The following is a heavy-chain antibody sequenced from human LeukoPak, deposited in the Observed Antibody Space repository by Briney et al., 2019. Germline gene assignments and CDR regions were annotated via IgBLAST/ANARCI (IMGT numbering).Heavy chain of an antibody. CDR2: ISSSSSYI. Sequence: GGSLRLSCAASGFTFSSYSMNWVRQAPGKGLEWVSSISSSSSYIYYADSVKGRFTISRDNAKNTLYLQMNSLRAEDTAVYYCARVSDFWSGYVDYWGQGTLVTVSS. CDR1: GFTFSSYS. J-gene: IGHJ4*02. D-gene: IGHD3-3*01. V-gene: IGHV3-21*01. CDR3: ARVSDFWSGYVDY.